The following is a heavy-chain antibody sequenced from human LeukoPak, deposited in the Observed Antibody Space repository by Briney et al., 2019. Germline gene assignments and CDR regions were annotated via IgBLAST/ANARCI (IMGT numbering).Heavy chain of an antibody. CDR2: ISPYKDTP. Sequence: GASVKVSCKASGYTFNGYGINWVRQARGQGLEWLGWISPYKDTPYYTQQVQGRVTLTIDTSTSTAHMELRSLRSDDTAVYYCARADGGYYYYYMDVWGKGTTVTVSS. D-gene: IGHD3-10*01. J-gene: IGHJ6*03. CDR3: ARADGGYYYYYMDV. V-gene: IGHV1-18*01. CDR1: GYTFNGYG.